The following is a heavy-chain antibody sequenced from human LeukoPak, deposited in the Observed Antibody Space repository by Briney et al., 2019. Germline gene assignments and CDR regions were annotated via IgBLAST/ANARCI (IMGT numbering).Heavy chain of an antibody. Sequence: GGSLRLSCAASAFAFSTYAMHWVRQAPGKGLEWVAVISFDGNTKYYADPVKGRFTISRDNSKNTLYLQMNGLRTEDTAIYFCTRRGGGYEFDYWGQGTLVTVSS. CDR3: TRRGGGYEFDY. CDR2: ISFDGNTK. D-gene: IGHD5-12*01. V-gene: IGHV3-30-3*01. J-gene: IGHJ4*02. CDR1: AFAFSTYA.